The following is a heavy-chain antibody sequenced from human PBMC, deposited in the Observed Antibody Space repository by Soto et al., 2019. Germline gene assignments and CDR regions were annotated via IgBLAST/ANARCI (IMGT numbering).Heavy chain of an antibody. J-gene: IGHJ5*02. V-gene: IGHV4-39*07. CDR2: IYYSGTT. D-gene: IGHD3-22*01. CDR3: AREAYYYDSSAMVS. CDR1: GGSITSTTYY. Sequence: SETLSLTCTVSGGSITSTTYYWAWFRQPPGKGLEYIGSIYYSGTTAYNPSLKSRVTISVDTSNHQFSLKVTSVTAADTAVYYCAREAYYYDSSAMVSWGQGTLVT.